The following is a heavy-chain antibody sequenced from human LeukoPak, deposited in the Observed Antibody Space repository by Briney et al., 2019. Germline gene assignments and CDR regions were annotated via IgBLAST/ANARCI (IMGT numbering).Heavy chain of an antibody. V-gene: IGHV4-39*01. D-gene: IGHD2-8*01. J-gene: IGHJ5*02. CDR1: SGSIGSSSNY. CDR2: VYYSGST. CDR3: ARASFNVVFGNWFDP. Sequence: SETLSLTCTVSSGSIGSSSNYWGWLRQAPGKGLEWIGNVYYSGSTFYNPFLKSRVTISVDTSKNQFALKLRSVTAADTAIYYCARASFNVVFGNWFDPWGQGTLVTVSS.